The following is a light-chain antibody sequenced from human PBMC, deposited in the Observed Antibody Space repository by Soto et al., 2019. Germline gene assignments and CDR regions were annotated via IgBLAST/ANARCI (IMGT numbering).Light chain of an antibody. J-gene: IGLJ3*02. V-gene: IGLV2-8*01. Sequence: QSALTQPPSASGSPGQSVTISCTGTSSDIGAYNYVSWYQQHAGKAPKLMIYEVNKRPSGVPDRFSGSKSGNTASLTVSGLQAEDEADYYCTSYAHTLVLLFGGGTKVTVL. CDR1: SSDIGAYNY. CDR3: TSYAHTLVLL. CDR2: EVN.